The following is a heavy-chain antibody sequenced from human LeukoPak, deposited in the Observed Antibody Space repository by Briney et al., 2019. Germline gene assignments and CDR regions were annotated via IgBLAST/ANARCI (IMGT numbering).Heavy chain of an antibody. Sequence: PGGSLRLSCAASGFIFNHHAMHWVRQAPGKGLEWVAVIWSDKSNKFYADSVRGRFTISRDDSRKTVYLQMEKMIAEDTAIYYCAKDAQRGFDYSNSLEYWGQGALVTVAS. V-gene: IGHV3-33*06. CDR2: IWSDKSNK. CDR3: AKDAQRGFDYSNSLEY. CDR1: GFIFNHHA. J-gene: IGHJ4*02. D-gene: IGHD4-11*01.